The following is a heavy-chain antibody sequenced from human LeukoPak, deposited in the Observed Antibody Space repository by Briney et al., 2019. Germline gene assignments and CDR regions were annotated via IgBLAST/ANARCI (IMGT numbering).Heavy chain of an antibody. CDR1: GSTLRNNI. CDR3: GREGYTSGYAGAFDT. J-gene: IGHJ3*02. D-gene: IGHD2-2*01. V-gene: IGHV3-23*01. Sequence: GGSLRLSCTASGSTLRNNIMTWVRQAPGTGLEWVSSLSFIDDSTYYADSVKGRFTNSRDTSKNTLFLQMNSLRAEDTGVYYCGREGYTSGYAGAFDTWGQGTMVTVSS. CDR2: LSFIDDST.